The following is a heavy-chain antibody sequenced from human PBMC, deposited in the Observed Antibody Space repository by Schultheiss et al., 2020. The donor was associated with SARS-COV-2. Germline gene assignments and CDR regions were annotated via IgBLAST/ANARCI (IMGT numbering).Heavy chain of an antibody. CDR2: INHSGST. V-gene: IGHV4-34*01. J-gene: IGHJ6*02. Sequence: SETLSLTCAVYGGSFSGYYWSWIRQPPGKGLEWIGEINHSGSTNYNPSLKSRVTIPVDTSKNQFPLKFSSVTAADTAVYYCARVRGGATFEAFYGMDVWGQGTTVTVSS. CDR3: ARVRGGATFEAFYGMDV. CDR1: GGSFSGYY. D-gene: IGHD3-3*01.